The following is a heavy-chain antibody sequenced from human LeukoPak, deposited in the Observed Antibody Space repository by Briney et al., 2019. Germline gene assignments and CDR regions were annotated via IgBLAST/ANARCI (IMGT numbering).Heavy chain of an antibody. V-gene: IGHV3-7*01. J-gene: IGHJ4*02. CDR2: IKQDGSEK. D-gene: IGHD4-17*01. Sequence: GGSLRLSCVASGFTFGGYWMSWVRQAPGKGLEWVANIKQDGSEKYYVDSVKGRFTISRDNAKNSLYLQMNSLRAEDTAVYYCARGGDYGDAPLIDYWGQGTLVTVSS. CDR1: GFTFGGYW. CDR3: ARGGDYGDAPLIDY.